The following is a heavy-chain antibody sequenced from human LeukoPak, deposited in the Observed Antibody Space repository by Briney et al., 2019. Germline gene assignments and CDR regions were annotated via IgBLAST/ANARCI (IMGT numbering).Heavy chain of an antibody. CDR3: ARVAARQEFDY. V-gene: IGHV4-34*09. CDR2: IYYSGST. Sequence: SETLSLTCAVYGGSFSGYYWSWIRQPPGKGLEWIGYIYYSGSTYYNPSLKSRVTISVDTSKNQFSLKLSSVTAADTAVYYCARVAARQEFDYWGQGTLVTVSS. D-gene: IGHD6-6*01. CDR1: GGSFSGYY. J-gene: IGHJ4*02.